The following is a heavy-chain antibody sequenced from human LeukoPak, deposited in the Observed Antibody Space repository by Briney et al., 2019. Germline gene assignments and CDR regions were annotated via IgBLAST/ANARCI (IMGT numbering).Heavy chain of an antibody. CDR1: GYTFTSYY. J-gene: IGHJ5*02. CDR2: INPSGGST. Sequence: GASVKVSCKASGYTFTSYYMHWVRQAPGQGLEWMGIINPSGGSTSYAQKFQGRVTMARDTSISTAYMELSRLRSDDTAVYYCARDYRTYSSGWYEDWFDPWGQGTLVTVSS. V-gene: IGHV1-46*01. D-gene: IGHD6-19*01. CDR3: ARDYRTYSSGWYEDWFDP.